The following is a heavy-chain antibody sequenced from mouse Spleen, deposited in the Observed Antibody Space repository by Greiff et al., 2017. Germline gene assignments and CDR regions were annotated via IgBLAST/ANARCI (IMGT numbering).Heavy chain of an antibody. CDR2: IRLKSDNYAT. J-gene: IGHJ4*01. V-gene: IGHV6-3*01. CDR1: GFTFSNYW. D-gene: IGHD3-2*01. CDR3: TTTARTPAMDY. Sequence: EVQLQQSGGGLVQPGGSMKLSCVASGFTFSNYWMNWVRQSPEKGLEWVAQIRLKSDNYATHYAESVKGRFTISRDDSKSSVYLQMNNLRAEDTGIYYCTTTARTPAMDYWGQGTSVTVSS.